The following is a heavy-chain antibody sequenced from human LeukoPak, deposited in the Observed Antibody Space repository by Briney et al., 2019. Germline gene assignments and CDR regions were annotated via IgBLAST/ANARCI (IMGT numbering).Heavy chain of an antibody. Sequence: SVKVSCKASGGTFISYAISWVRQAPGQGLEWMGRIIPILGIANYAQKFQGRVTITADKSTSTAYMELSSLRSEDTAVCYCARVSGLTGTYWFDPWGQGTLVTVSS. J-gene: IGHJ5*02. CDR1: GGTFISYA. CDR3: ARVSGLTGTYWFDP. D-gene: IGHD1-7*01. V-gene: IGHV1-69*04. CDR2: IIPILGIA.